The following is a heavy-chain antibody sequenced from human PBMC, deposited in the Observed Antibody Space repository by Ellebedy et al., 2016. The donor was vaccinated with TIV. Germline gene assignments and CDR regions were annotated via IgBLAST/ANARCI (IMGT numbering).Heavy chain of an antibody. D-gene: IGHD2-21*01. V-gene: IGHV2-5*02. CDR2: FYWDDDQ. J-gene: IGHJ4*02. CDR1: GFSLTTYGVG. CDR3: ARCGEGLHYFDY. Sequence: SGPTLVKPTQTLTLTCTFSGFSLTTYGVGVAWIRQPPGKALEWLGLFYWDDDQRHSPSLKSRLTIRKDTSKNQVVLTLTNVDPVDTATYYCARCGEGLHYFDYWGQGTLVTVSS.